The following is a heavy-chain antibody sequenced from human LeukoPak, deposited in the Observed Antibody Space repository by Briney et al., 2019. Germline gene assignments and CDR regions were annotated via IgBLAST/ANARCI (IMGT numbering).Heavy chain of an antibody. Sequence: RPSETLSLTCAVYGGSFSGYYWSWIRQPPGKGLEWIGEINHSGSTNYNPSLKSRVTISVDTSKNQFSLKLSSVTAADTAVYYCARSWAISLGKRYNWNYVGIWGQGTMVTVSS. J-gene: IGHJ3*02. CDR3: ARSWAISLGKRYNWNYVGI. CDR2: INHSGST. V-gene: IGHV4-34*01. CDR1: GGSFSGYY. D-gene: IGHD1-7*01.